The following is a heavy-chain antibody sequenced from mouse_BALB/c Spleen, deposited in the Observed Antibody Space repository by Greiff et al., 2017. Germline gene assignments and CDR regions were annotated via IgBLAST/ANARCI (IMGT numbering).Heavy chain of an antibody. Sequence: EVQVVESGGGLVKPGGSLKLSCAASGFTFSDYYMYWVRQTPEKRLEWVATISDGGSYTYYPDSVKGRFTISRDNAKNNLYLQMSSLKSEDTAMYYCARDRGYYYGSSPWFAYWGQGTLVTVSA. CDR3: ARDRGYYYGSSPWFAY. D-gene: IGHD1-1*01. J-gene: IGHJ3*01. CDR2: ISDGGSYT. V-gene: IGHV5-4*02. CDR1: GFTFSDYY.